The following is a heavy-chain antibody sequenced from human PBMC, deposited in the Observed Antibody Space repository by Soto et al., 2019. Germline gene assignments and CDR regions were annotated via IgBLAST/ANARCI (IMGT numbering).Heavy chain of an antibody. D-gene: IGHD2-15*01. J-gene: IGHJ5*02. Sequence: ASVKVSCKASGYTFTSYGIHWVRQAPGQRLEWMGWINAANGDTKYSPKFQGRVTITRDTSASTAYMELSSLRSEDTAVYYCVRRHVGATGTDSFTPCVHEPLVTGSS. CDR2: INAANGDT. CDR1: GYTFTSYG. V-gene: IGHV1-3*01. CDR3: VRRHVGATGTDSFTP.